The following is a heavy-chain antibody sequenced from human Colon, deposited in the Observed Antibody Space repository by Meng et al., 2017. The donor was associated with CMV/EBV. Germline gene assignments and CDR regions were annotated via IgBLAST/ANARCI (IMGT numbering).Heavy chain of an antibody. CDR3: ARDTGFYRIGMDV. CDR1: GDLISRNHY. CDR2: IYHDGQAT. J-gene: IGHJ6*02. V-gene: IGHV4-38-2*02. D-gene: IGHD1-14*01. Sequence: SETLSLTCTVSGDLISRNHYWDWIRQPPGKGREWIGSIYHDGQATYYNPTLKSRVTISLDTSSNQFFLRLNSVIAADTAVYYCARDTGFYRIGMDVWGQGTTVTVSS.